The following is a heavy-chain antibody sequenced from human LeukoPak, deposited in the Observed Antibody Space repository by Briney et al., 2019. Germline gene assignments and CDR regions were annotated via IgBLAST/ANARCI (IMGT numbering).Heavy chain of an antibody. V-gene: IGHV3-64*01. Sequence: GGSLRLSCAASGFTFSSYAMHWVRQAPGKGLEYVSAISSNGGSTYYANSVRCRFTISRDNSKNTLYLQMGSLRAEDMAVYYCARTLWSGYDYWGQGALVTVSS. CDR3: ARTLWSGYDY. CDR1: GFTFSSYA. J-gene: IGHJ4*02. CDR2: ISSNGGST. D-gene: IGHD3-3*01.